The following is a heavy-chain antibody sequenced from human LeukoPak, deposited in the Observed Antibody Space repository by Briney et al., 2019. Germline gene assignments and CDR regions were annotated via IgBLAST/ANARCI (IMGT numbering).Heavy chain of an antibody. J-gene: IGHJ4*02. Sequence: SGTLSLTCTVSGGFISSGHWWSWVRQSPGKGLEWIGEVFHSGSTNYNPSLESRVIISVDTSKREFFLKLHSVTAADTAVYYCSRTSYNSSPTPGGYWGRGTLVTVSS. D-gene: IGHD3-10*01. CDR3: SRTSYNSSPTPGGY. CDR2: VFHSGST. CDR1: GGFISSGHW. V-gene: IGHV4-4*02.